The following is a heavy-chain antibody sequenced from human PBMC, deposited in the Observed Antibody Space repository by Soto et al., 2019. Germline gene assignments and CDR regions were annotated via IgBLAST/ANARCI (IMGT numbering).Heavy chain of an antibody. D-gene: IGHD3-16*01. V-gene: IGHV1-18*01. CDR1: GYTFTKYG. CDR2: ISGCSGNA. Sequence: QVQLVQSGAEVKNPGASVKVSCKTSGYTFTKYGVGWVRQAPGQGLEWMGWISGCSGNANYAEQVQGRITLTTDTSTSTAYIELRSLRSDDTAVYYCAREMAGLGGEYDYWGQGTLVSVSS. J-gene: IGHJ4*02. CDR3: AREMAGLGGEYDY.